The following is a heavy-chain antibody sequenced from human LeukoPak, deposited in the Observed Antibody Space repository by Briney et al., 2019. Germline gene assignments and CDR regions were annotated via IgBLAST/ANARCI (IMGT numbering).Heavy chain of an antibody. CDR2: IYYSGST. J-gene: IGHJ4*02. CDR3: ARDLSLYLTTQYDILTGILYYFDY. CDR1: GGSISSSSYY. Sequence: SETLSLTCTVSGGSISSSSYYWGWIRQPPGKGLEWIGSIYYSGSTYYNPSLKSRVTISVDTSKNQFSLKLSSVTAADTAVYYCARDLSLYLTTQYDILTGILYYFDYWGQGTLVTVSS. D-gene: IGHD3-9*01. V-gene: IGHV4-39*07.